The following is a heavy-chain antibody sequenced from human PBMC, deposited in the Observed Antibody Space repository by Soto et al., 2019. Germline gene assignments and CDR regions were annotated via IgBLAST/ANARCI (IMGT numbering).Heavy chain of an antibody. CDR3: AGALDTVYSSPYFDY. CDR1: GFTFSSYA. CDR2: ISYDGSNK. Sequence: PGGSLRLSCAASGFTFSSYAMHWVRQAPGKGLEWVAVISYDGSNKYYADSVKGRFTISRDNSKNTLYLQMNSLRAEDTAVYYCAGALDTVYSSPYFDYWGQGTLVTVSS. V-gene: IGHV3-30-3*01. D-gene: IGHD6-13*01. J-gene: IGHJ4*02.